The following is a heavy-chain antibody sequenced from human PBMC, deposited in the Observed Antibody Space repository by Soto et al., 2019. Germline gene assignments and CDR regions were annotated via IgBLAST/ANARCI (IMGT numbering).Heavy chain of an antibody. CDR3: ARDLIAVSGTGSYYSYGMDV. Sequence: SETLPHTCTVSGGSISRYYWSWFRQPAGKGLEWIGRIYTSGSTNYNPSLKSRVTMSVDTSKNQFSLKLSSVTAADTAVYYCARDLIAVSGTGSYYSYGMDVSGRGTTVTVS. J-gene: IGHJ6*02. CDR2: IYTSGST. D-gene: IGHD6-19*01. CDR1: GGSISRYY. V-gene: IGHV4-4*07.